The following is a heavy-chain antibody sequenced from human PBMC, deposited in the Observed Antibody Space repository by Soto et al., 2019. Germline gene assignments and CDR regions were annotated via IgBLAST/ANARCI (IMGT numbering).Heavy chain of an antibody. V-gene: IGHV1-69*13. Sequence: GASVKVSCKASGGTFSSYAISWVRQAPGQGLEWMGGIIPIFGTANYAQKFQGRVTITADESTSTAYMELSSLRSEDTAVYYCARVRGYSYGDKGLQDVFFYYYYYGMDVWGQGTTVTVSS. CDR2: IIPIFGTA. CDR1: GGTFSSYA. CDR3: ARVRGYSYGDKGLQDVFFYYYYYGMDV. J-gene: IGHJ6*02. D-gene: IGHD5-18*01.